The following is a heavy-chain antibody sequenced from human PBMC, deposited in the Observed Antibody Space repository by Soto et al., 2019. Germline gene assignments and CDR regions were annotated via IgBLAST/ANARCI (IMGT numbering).Heavy chain of an antibody. CDR3: ARDQLYYNDISGRPLNAFDV. Sequence: GGSLRLSCVASGFPFSSSSMNWVRQAPGKRLEWLSSISGTSDYIFYADSVKGRFTVSRDNAKNSLYLQMSSLRAEDTAVYYCARDQLYYNDISGRPLNAFDVWGQGTMVTVSS. V-gene: IGHV3-21*01. CDR1: GFPFSSSS. CDR2: ISGTSDYI. J-gene: IGHJ3*01. D-gene: IGHD3-22*01.